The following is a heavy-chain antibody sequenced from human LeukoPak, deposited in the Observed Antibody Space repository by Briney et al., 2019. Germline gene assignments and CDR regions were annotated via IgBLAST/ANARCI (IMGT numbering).Heavy chain of an antibody. CDR2: INHSGST. CDR1: GGSFSGCY. V-gene: IGHV4-34*01. J-gene: IGHJ3*02. CDR3: ARVQRRYCSSTSCPSGAFDI. Sequence: SETLSLTCAVYGGSFSGCYWSWIRQPPGKGLEWIGEINHSGSTNYNPSLKSRVTISVDTSKNQFSLKLSSVTAADTAVYYCARVQRRYCSSTSCPSGAFDIWGQGTMVTVSS. D-gene: IGHD2-2*01.